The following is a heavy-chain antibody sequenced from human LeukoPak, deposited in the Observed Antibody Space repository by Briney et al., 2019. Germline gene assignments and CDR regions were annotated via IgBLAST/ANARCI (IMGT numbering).Heavy chain of an antibody. CDR1: GGTFSSYA. D-gene: IGHD2-2*01. J-gene: IGHJ6*02. CDR2: IIPILGTA. Sequence: ASVKVSCKASGGTFSSYAISWVRQAPGQGLEWMGGIIPILGTANYAQKFQGRVTITADESTSTAYMELSSLRSEDTAVYYCARGGRYCSSTSCYVSNGMDVWGQGTTVTVSS. CDR3: ARGGRYCSSTSCYVSNGMDV. V-gene: IGHV1-69*13.